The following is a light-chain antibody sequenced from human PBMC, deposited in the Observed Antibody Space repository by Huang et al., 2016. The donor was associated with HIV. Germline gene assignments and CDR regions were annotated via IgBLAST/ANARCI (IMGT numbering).Light chain of an antibody. J-gene: IGKJ2*01. CDR2: AAS. CDR3: QQTYNVPRT. Sequence: DIQMTQSPSSLSASIGDRVTMSCRASQTVDMYLNWYQQTPGRAPKLLIYAASNLQSDGPSRCSGTGSGTNFTLTISSLQPEDFVIYFCQQTYNVPRTFGQGTALEIK. CDR1: QTVDMY. V-gene: IGKV1-39*01.